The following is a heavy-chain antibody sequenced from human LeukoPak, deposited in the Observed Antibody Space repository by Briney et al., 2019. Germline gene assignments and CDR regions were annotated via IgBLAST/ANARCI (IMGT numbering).Heavy chain of an antibody. CDR2: IDPNRGGT. J-gene: IGHJ4*02. CDR3: ARGRGVTAVSYFDD. Sequence: ASVKVSCKASGYTFTDYQILWVRQAPAQGLEWMGWIDPNRGGTNYAQQFQGRVTLTRDTSITTAYMELSSLRSDDTAVYYCARGRGVTAVSYFDDWGQGTPATVSS. D-gene: IGHD4-11*01. CDR1: GYTFTDYQ. V-gene: IGHV1-2*02.